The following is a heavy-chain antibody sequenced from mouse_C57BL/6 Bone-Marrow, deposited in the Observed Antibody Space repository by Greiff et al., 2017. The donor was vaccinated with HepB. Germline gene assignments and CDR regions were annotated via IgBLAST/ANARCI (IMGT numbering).Heavy chain of an antibody. D-gene: IGHD2-4*01. J-gene: IGHJ2*01. V-gene: IGHV1-82*01. Sequence: VQLQQSGPELVKPGASVKISCKASGYAFSSSWMNWVKQRPGKGLEWIGRIYPGDGDTNYNGKFKGKATLTADKSSSTAYMQLSSLTSEDSAVYFCARDHPYYYDYDFDYWGQGTTLTVSS. CDR1: GYAFSSSW. CDR3: ARDHPYYYDYDFDY. CDR2: IYPGDGDT.